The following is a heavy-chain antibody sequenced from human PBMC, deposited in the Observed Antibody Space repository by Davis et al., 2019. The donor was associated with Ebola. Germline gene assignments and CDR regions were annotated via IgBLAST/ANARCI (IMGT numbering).Heavy chain of an antibody. CDR3: ALYDSSGYAFDI. CDR1: GGSISSGGYY. J-gene: IGHJ3*02. Sequence: PSETLSLTCTVSGGSISSGGYYWSWIRQHPGKGLEWIGYIYYSGSTNYNPSLKSRVTISVDTSKNQFSLKLSSVTAADTAVYYCALYDSSGYAFDIWGQGTMVTVSS. CDR2: IYYSGST. V-gene: IGHV4-31*03. D-gene: IGHD3-22*01.